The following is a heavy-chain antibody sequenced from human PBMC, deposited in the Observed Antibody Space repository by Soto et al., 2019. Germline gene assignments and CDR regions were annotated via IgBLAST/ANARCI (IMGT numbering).Heavy chain of an antibody. J-gene: IGHJ4*02. CDR3: AKAIGYSSGCLDY. Sequence: EVQLLESGGGLVQPGGSLRLSCAASGFTFSSYAMSWVRQAPGKGLEWVSAISGSGGSTYYADSVKGLFTISRDNSKNTLYLQINSLRAEDTAVYYCAKAIGYSSGCLDYWGQGTLVTVSS. CDR2: ISGSGGST. V-gene: IGHV3-23*01. D-gene: IGHD6-19*01. CDR1: GFTFSSYA.